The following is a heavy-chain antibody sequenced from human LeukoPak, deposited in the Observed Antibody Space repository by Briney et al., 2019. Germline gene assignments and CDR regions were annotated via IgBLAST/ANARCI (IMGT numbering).Heavy chain of an antibody. J-gene: IGHJ4*02. CDR1: GGSISSYY. D-gene: IGHD1-14*01. CDR2: IYYSGST. CDR3: ARHARYFYYFDY. V-gene: IGHV4-59*08. Sequence: PSETLSLTCTVSGGSISSYYWSWIRQPPGKGLEWIGYIYYSGSTSYNPSLKSRVTISVDTSKKQFSLKLSSVTAADTAVYYCARHARYFYYFDYWGQGTLVTVSS.